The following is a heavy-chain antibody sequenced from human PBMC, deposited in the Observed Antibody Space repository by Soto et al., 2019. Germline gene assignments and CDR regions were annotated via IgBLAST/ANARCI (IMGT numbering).Heavy chain of an antibody. V-gene: IGHV1-69*05. D-gene: IGHD3-10*01. CDR3: AAELGFGKLSVV. J-gene: IGHJ6*02. CDR1: GDTFKNCV. CDR2: IIPLFGTT. Sequence: SVKVSCKASGDTFKNCVISWVRQAPGQGLEWMGGIIPLFGTTDFAQRFQGRLTITTDESTTTAYMELSRLRSEDTATYYCAAELGFGKLSVVWGQGTTVTV.